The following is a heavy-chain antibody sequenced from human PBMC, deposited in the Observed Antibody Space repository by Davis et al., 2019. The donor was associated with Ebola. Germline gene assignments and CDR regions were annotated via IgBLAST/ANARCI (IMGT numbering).Heavy chain of an antibody. J-gene: IGHJ4*02. Sequence: HTGGSLRLSCAASGFTFSTYWMSWVRQAPGKGLVWVSRINIDGSRTSYADSVKGRFTISRDNAKNTLYLQMNSLGAEDTALYYCAGYNLNVGRYFDSWGQGTLVTVSS. CDR2: INIDGSRT. CDR3: AGYNLNVGRYFDS. D-gene: IGHD1-20*01. V-gene: IGHV3-74*01. CDR1: GFTFSTYW.